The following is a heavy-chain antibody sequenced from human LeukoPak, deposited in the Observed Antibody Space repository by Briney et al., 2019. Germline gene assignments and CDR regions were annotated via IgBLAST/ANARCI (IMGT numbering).Heavy chain of an antibody. CDR1: RVSITSYY. CDR2: IYTSGST. D-gene: IGHD6-13*01. J-gene: IGHJ3*01. Sequence: SETLSLTCTVSRVSITSYYWSWIRQPAGKGLEWIGRIYTSGSTNYNPSLKSRVTMSVDTSKNQFSLKLRSVTAADTAVYYCARISSSNWYNERGAFDVWGQGTMVTVSS. CDR3: ARISSSNWYNERGAFDV. V-gene: IGHV4-4*07.